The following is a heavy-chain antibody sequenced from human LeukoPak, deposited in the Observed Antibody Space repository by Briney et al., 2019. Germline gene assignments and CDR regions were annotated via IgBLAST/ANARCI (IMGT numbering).Heavy chain of an antibody. CDR2: IDPSDSYT. V-gene: IGHV5-10-1*01. Sequence: GESLKISCKGSEYSFTSYWISWVRQIPGEGLEWMGRIDPSDSYTKYSPSFQGHVTVSADKSISTAYLQWSSVKASDTAMYYCARSFYYDSSGSYFDYWGQGTLVTVSS. D-gene: IGHD3-22*01. CDR3: ARSFYYDSSGSYFDY. J-gene: IGHJ4*02. CDR1: EYSFTSYW.